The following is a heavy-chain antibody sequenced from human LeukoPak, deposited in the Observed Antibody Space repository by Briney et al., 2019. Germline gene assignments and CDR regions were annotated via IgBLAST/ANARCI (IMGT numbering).Heavy chain of an antibody. V-gene: IGHV1-18*01. CDR3: ARGDSGYDFAPFEY. CDR1: GYTFTRYG. Sequence: ASVKVSCKASGYTFTRYGIIWVRQAPGQGLEWMGWISANNGNTNYAQKLQGRVTMTTDTSTSTAYMELRSLRSDDTAVYYCARGDSGYDFAPFEYWGQGTLVTVSS. CDR2: ISANNGNT. D-gene: IGHD5-12*01. J-gene: IGHJ4*02.